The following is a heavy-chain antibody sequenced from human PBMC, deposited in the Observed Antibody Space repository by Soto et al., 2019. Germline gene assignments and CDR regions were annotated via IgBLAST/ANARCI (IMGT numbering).Heavy chain of an antibody. CDR3: ARDHYEFWSGYHLNWFDP. J-gene: IGHJ5*02. CDR1: GYTFTSYY. CDR2: INPSGGST. D-gene: IGHD3-3*01. V-gene: IGHV1-46*03. Sequence: QVQLVQSGAEVKKPGASVKVSCKASGYTFTSYYMHWVRQAPGQGLEWMGIINPSGGSTSYAQKFQGRVTMTRDTSTSTVYMELSSLRSEDTAVYYCARDHYEFWSGYHLNWFDPWGQGTLVTVSS.